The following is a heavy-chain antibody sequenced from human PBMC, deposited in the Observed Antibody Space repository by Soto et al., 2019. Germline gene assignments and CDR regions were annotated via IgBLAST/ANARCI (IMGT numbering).Heavy chain of an antibody. Sequence: QVEMVQSGSEVKKPGSSVKVSCKASGGNFITFAISWVRQAHGQGLEWMGEIIPSSSTTKSAHKFQDRVTISADGSSSTVHMELRSLKSEDTAIYFCAKKMGIDPFGSYGLDVWGQGTTVTVYS. V-gene: IGHV1-69*01. CDR1: GGNFITFA. J-gene: IGHJ6*02. CDR2: IIPSSSTT. D-gene: IGHD3-16*01. CDR3: AKKMGIDPFGSYGLDV.